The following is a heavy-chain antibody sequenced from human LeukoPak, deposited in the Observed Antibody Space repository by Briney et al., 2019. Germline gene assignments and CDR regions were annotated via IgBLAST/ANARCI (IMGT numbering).Heavy chain of an antibody. Sequence: PGGFLRLSCAASGFTFSSYGMHWVRQAPGKGLEWVAVIWYDGSNKYYADSVKGRFTISRDNSKNTLYLQMNSLRAEDTAVYYCAKSDSSGYYYAEGGSFDYWGQGTLVTVSS. CDR2: IWYDGSNK. CDR3: AKSDSSGYYYAEGGSFDY. V-gene: IGHV3-33*06. CDR1: GFTFSSYG. D-gene: IGHD3-22*01. J-gene: IGHJ4*02.